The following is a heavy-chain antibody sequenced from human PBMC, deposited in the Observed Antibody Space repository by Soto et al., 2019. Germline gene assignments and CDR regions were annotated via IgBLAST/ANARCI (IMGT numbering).Heavy chain of an antibody. CDR2: IIPNFGKA. D-gene: IGHD1-26*01. V-gene: IGHV1-69*01. CDR3: ARDSGRYSGGIDY. CDR1: GGTFSSYS. J-gene: IGHJ4*01. Sequence: QVQLVQSGAEVKKPGSSVKVSCKASGGTFSSYSINWVRQAPGQGLEWMGEIIPNFGKANYAQKFQSRVTITADESTSTAYTELSRLRSEDTVVYYYARDSGRYSGGIDYWGHGTLVTVSS.